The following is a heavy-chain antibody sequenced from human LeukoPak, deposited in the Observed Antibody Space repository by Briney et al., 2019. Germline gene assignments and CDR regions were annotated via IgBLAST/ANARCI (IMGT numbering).Heavy chain of an antibody. D-gene: IGHD6-19*01. CDR1: GFTFSHYW. CDR3: AREYSSGSIDY. J-gene: IGHJ4*02. V-gene: IGHV3-7*01. CDR2: IKQDGSEK. Sequence: GGSLRLSCEASGFTFSHYWMSWVRQAPGKGLEWVAYIKQDGSEKEYVDSVKGRFTISRDNAKNSLYLQMNSLRAEDTAVYYCAREYSSGSIDYWGQGTLVTVSS.